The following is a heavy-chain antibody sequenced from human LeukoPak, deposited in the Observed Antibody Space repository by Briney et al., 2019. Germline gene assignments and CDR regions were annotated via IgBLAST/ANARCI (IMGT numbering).Heavy chain of an antibody. CDR1: GFNFRDYY. Sequence: PGGSLRLSCAASGFNFRDYYMGWIRQAPGKRLEWISYISQSGDSRPYAESVKGRFIVSRDNAIDSLYLQMDNLGVEDTAVYYCARIGTTVAAGTADYWGQETQVTVSS. J-gene: IGHJ4*02. CDR2: ISQSGDSR. D-gene: IGHD6-13*01. CDR3: ARIGTTVAAGTADY. V-gene: IGHV3-11*01.